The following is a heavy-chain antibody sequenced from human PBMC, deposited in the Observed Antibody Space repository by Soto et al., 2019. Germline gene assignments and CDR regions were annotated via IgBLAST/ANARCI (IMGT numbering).Heavy chain of an antibody. CDR2: INHSGST. Sequence: SDTLSLTCAVYGGSFSGYYWSWIRQPPGKGLEWIGEINHSGSTNYNPSLKSRVTISVDTSKNQFSLKLSSVTAADTAVYYCARGRRIQLWLRADFDYWGQGTLVTVSS. V-gene: IGHV4-34*01. J-gene: IGHJ4*02. D-gene: IGHD5-18*01. CDR1: GGSFSGYY. CDR3: ARGRRIQLWLRADFDY.